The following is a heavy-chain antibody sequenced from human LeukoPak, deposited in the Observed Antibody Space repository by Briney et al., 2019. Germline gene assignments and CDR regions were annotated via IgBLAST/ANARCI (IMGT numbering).Heavy chain of an antibody. CDR1: GFTFSSYS. V-gene: IGHV3-48*01. D-gene: IGHD3-22*01. Sequence: PGGSLRLSCAASGFTFSSYSMNWVRQAPGKGLEWVSYISSSSSTIYYADSVKGRFTISRDNAKNSLYLQMNSLRAEDTAVYYCARDAGFMIVVEIDAFDIWGQGTMVTVSS. CDR3: ARDAGFMIVVEIDAFDI. J-gene: IGHJ3*02. CDR2: ISSSSSTI.